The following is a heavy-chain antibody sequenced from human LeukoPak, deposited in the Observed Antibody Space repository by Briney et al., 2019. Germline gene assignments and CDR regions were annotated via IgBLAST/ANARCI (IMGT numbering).Heavy chain of an antibody. CDR1: GFTFSSYA. J-gene: IGHJ4*02. Sequence: PGGSLRLSCSASGFTFSSYAMHWVRQAPGKGLEYVSAISSNGGSTYYADSVKGRSTISRDNSKNTLYLQMSSLRAEDTAVYYCVPVYYGSGSYPHWGQGTLVTVSS. D-gene: IGHD3-10*01. CDR2: ISSNGGST. V-gene: IGHV3-64D*06. CDR3: VPVYYGSGSYPH.